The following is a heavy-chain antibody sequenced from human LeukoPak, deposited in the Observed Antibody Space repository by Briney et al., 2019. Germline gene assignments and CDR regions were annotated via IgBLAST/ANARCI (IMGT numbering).Heavy chain of an antibody. J-gene: IGHJ4*02. Sequence: PGGSLRLSCAASGFTFSSYWMHWVRQAPGKGLVWVSRINGDGSRTSHADSVKGRFSISRDNAKNTLYLQMNSLRAEDMAVYYCARGYYYESSGLDYWGQGTLVTVPS. V-gene: IGHV3-74*01. CDR1: GFTFSSYW. D-gene: IGHD3-22*01. CDR2: INGDGSRT. CDR3: ARGYYYESSGLDY.